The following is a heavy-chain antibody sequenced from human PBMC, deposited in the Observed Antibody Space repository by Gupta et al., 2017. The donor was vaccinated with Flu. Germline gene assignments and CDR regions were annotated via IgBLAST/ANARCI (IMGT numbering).Heavy chain of an antibody. D-gene: IGHD1-7*01. J-gene: IGHJ6*02. CDR3: ARDADNWNFTTNYGMDV. CDR2: IIPIFGTA. CDR1: GGTFSSYA. Sequence: QVQLVQSGAEVKKPGSSVKVSCKASGGTFSSYAIRWVRPAPGQGLEWMGGIIPIFGTANYAQKFQGRVTITADESTSTAYMELSSLRSEDTAVYYCARDADNWNFTTNYGMDVWGQGTTVTVSS. V-gene: IGHV1-69*01.